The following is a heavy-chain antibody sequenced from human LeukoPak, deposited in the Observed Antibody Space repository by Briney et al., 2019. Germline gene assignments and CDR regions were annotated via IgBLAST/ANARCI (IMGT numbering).Heavy chain of an antibody. CDR3: AREGYDFWSGSKRNLFDP. D-gene: IGHD3-3*01. J-gene: IGHJ5*02. V-gene: IGHV4-34*01. Sequence: SETLSLTCAVYGGSFSGYYWSWIRQPPGKGLEWIGEINHSGSTNYNPSLKSRVTISVDTSKNQFSLKLSSATAADTAVYYCAREGYDFWSGSKRNLFDPWGEGTLVAVSS. CDR2: INHSGST. CDR1: GGSFSGYY.